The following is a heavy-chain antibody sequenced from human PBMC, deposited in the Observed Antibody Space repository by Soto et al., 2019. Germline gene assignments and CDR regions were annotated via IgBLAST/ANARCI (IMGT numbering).Heavy chain of an antibody. J-gene: IGHJ4*02. CDR2: IYWDDDK. CDR3: AHRRPSAAFDY. Sequence: QITLKESGPPLVKHTQTLTLTCTFSGFSLSTSGVGVGWSRQPPGKALEWLAVIYWDDDKRYSPSLKSRLTITKDTSKNQVVLTMTNMDPVDTATYYCAHRRPSAAFDYWGQGTLVTVSS. V-gene: IGHV2-5*02. CDR1: GFSLSTSGVG. D-gene: IGHD2-15*01.